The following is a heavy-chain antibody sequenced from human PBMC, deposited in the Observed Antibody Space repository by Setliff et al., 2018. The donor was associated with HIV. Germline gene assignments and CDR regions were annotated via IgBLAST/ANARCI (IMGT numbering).Heavy chain of an antibody. Sequence: SETLSLTCTVSGGSISNSRYYWSWIRQPPGKGLEWIGSIYQSGNANYNPSLESRLTISVDTAKNQFSLKLSSVTAADTAVYYCAAATTLLSPRAWGQGTLVTVSS. V-gene: IGHV4-39*07. CDR3: AAATTLLSPRA. D-gene: IGHD2-15*01. CDR2: IYQSGNA. CDR1: GGSISNSRYY. J-gene: IGHJ5*02.